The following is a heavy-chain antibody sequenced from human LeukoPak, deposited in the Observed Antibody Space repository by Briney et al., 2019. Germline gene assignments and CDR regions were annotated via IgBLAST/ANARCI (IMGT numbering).Heavy chain of an antibody. J-gene: IGHJ5*02. CDR3: AKDTHYDILTGYSSEHWFDP. D-gene: IGHD3-9*01. CDR2: ISWNSGSI. CDR1: GFTFDDYA. Sequence: PGGSLRLSCAASGFTFDDYAMHWVRQAPGKGLEWVSGISWNSGSIGYADSVKGRFTISGDNAKNSLYLQMNSLRAEDTALYYCAKDTHYDILTGYSSEHWFDPWGQGTLVTVSS. V-gene: IGHV3-9*01.